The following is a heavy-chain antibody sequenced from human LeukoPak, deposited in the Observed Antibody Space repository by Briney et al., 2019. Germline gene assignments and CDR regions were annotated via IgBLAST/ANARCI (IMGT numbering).Heavy chain of an antibody. J-gene: IGHJ4*02. Sequence: GSLRLSSAASGFTFSSYSMNWVRQAPGKGLDWVSSINSSSSYIYYAVSVKGRFTISRDKAKNPLYLQMNSLRAEDTAVYYCARVYSSSSSYDYWGQGTLVTVSS. D-gene: IGHD6-6*01. CDR2: INSSSSYI. CDR1: GFTFSSYS. CDR3: ARVYSSSSSYDY. V-gene: IGHV3-21*01.